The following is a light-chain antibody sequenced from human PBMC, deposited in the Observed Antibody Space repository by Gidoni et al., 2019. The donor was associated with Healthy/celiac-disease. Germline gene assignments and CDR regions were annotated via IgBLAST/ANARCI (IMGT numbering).Light chain of an antibody. CDR3: QQYGSFALT. Sequence: IVLTQSPGTLSLSPGERATLSCRASQSVSSSYLAWYQQKPGQAPRLLIYGASSRATGIPDRFSGSGSGTDFTLTISRLEPEDFAVYYCQQYGSFALTFGGGTKVEIK. J-gene: IGKJ4*01. V-gene: IGKV3-20*01. CDR1: QSVSSSY. CDR2: GAS.